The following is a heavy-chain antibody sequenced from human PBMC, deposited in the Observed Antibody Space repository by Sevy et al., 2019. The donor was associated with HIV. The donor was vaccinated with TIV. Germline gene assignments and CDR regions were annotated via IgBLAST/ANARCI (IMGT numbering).Heavy chain of an antibody. V-gene: IGHV3-7*01. CDR1: GFTFSPYW. Sequence: GGSLRLSCADSGFTFSPYWMTWVRQAPGKGLEWVANIRPDGSDKYYVHSVKGRFTISRDNAKNSLYLQMNSLRADDTAMYYCARGVGLDCWGQGALVTVSS. CDR2: IRPDGSDK. CDR3: ARGVGLDC. J-gene: IGHJ4*02. D-gene: IGHD1-26*01.